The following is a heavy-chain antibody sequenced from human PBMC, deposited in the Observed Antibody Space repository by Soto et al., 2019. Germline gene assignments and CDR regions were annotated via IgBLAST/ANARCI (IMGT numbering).Heavy chain of an antibody. CDR1: GFTFSSYA. Sequence: PGGSLRLSCAASGFTFSSYAMSWVRQAPGKGLEWVSAISGSGGSTYYAASVKGRFTISRDNSKNTLYLQMNSLRAEDTAVYHCAKAGYSHGNPWFDYWGQGPLVTVSS. CDR3: AKAGYSHGNPWFDY. V-gene: IGHV3-23*01. D-gene: IGHD5-18*01. J-gene: IGHJ4*02. CDR2: ISGSGGST.